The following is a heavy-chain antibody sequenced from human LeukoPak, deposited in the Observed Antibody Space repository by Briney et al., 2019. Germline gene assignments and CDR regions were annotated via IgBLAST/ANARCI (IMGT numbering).Heavy chain of an antibody. CDR2: ISSSGSTI. J-gene: IGHJ3*02. Sequence: GGSLRLSCAASGFTFSDYYMSWIRQAPGKGLEWVSYISSSGSTIYYADSVKGRFTISRDNAKNSLYLQMNSLRAEDTAVYYCARGSYYYDSSRAFDIWGQGTMVTVSS. CDR3: ARGSYYYDSSRAFDI. CDR1: GFTFSDYY. D-gene: IGHD3-22*01. V-gene: IGHV3-11*01.